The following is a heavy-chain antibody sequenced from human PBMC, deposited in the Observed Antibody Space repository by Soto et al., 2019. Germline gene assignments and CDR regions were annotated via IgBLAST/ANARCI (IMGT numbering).Heavy chain of an antibody. CDR3: ARGRKGPYFYY. J-gene: IGHJ4*02. CDR2: INPSGST. CDR1: GGSFRGYS. V-gene: IGHV4-34*01. Sequence: QVQLQQWGAGLLKPSETLSLTCADYGGSFRGYSWTWIRQPPGKGLEWIGEINPSGSTNYNPSLKSRVTISVDTSKNQFSLMLSSLIAADTAVYYCARGRKGPYFYYWGQGTLVTVSS.